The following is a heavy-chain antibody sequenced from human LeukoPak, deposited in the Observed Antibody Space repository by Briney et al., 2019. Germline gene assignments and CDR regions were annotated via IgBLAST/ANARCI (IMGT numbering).Heavy chain of an antibody. CDR1: GYTFTSYG. J-gene: IGHJ6*02. CDR2: ISAYNGNT. CDR3: ARAEIVLRFLEWLSPYGMDV. V-gene: IGHV1-18*01. Sequence: ASVKVSCKASGYTFTSYGISWLRQAPGQGLEWMGWISAYNGNTNYAQKLQGRVTMTTDTSTSTAYMELRSLRSDDTAVYYCARAEIVLRFLEWLSPYGMDVWGQGTTVTVSS. D-gene: IGHD3-3*01.